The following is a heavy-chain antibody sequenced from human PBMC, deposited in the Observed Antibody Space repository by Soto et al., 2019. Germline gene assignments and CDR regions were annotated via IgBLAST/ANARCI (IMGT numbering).Heavy chain of an antibody. V-gene: IGHV1-69*01. J-gene: IGHJ4*02. Sequence: QVQLVQSGAEVKKPGSSVKVSCKASGGTFSSYAISWVRQAPGQGLEWMGGIIPIFGTANYAQKFQGRVTITADESTSTAYMELSSLRSEDTAVYYCARDPHSFIAVRPHYFDYWGQGTLVTVSS. D-gene: IGHD6-6*01. CDR2: IIPIFGTA. CDR3: ARDPHSFIAVRPHYFDY. CDR1: GGTFSSYA.